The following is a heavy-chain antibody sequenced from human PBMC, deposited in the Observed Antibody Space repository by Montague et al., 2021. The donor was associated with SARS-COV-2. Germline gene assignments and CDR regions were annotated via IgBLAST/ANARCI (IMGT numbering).Heavy chain of an antibody. D-gene: IGHD3-22*01. V-gene: IGHV4-39*01. CDR3: ARHGKTRIAMIVVVIGYFDY. Sequence: SETLSLTCTVSGGSISSISYYWGWIRQPPGKGLEWIGSIYYSGSTYYKPCLKSRVTISVDTSKNQFSLKLSSVTAADTAVYYCARHGKTRIAMIVVVIGYFDYWGQGTLVTVSS. CDR2: IYYSGST. CDR1: GGSISSISYY. J-gene: IGHJ4*02.